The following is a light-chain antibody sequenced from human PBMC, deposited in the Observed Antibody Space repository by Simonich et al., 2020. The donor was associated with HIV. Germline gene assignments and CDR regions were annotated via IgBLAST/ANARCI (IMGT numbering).Light chain of an antibody. Sequence: QSALTQPASASGSPGQSITVACTGTSSDVGGYNYVSWYQQHPGKAPKVRLYDVSNRPSGVSNLFSASKSGNTASLTISGLQAEEEADYYCSSYTSSSTLMFGGGTKLTVL. CDR3: SSYTSSSTLM. V-gene: IGLV2-14*01. CDR2: DVS. CDR1: SSDVGGYNY. J-gene: IGLJ3*02.